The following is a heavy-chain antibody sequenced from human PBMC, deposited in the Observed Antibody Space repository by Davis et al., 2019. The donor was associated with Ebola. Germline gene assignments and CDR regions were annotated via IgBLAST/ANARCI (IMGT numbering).Heavy chain of an antibody. CDR2: IKSKTDGGTT. CDR3: TTLNSSGYYYVSYYFDY. J-gene: IGHJ4*02. Sequence: GGSLRLSCAASGFTFSNAWMSWVRQAPGKGLEWVGRIKSKTDGGTTDYAAPVKGRFTISRDDSKNTLYLQMNSLKTEDTAVYYCTTLNSSGYYYVSYYFDYWGQGTLVTVSS. CDR1: GFTFSNAW. D-gene: IGHD3-22*01. V-gene: IGHV3-15*01.